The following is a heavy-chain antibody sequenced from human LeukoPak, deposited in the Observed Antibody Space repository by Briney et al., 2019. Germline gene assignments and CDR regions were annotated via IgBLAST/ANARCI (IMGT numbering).Heavy chain of an antibody. Sequence: GGSLRLSCAASGFTVSSNYMSWVRQAPGKGLEWVSVIYSGGSTYYADSVKGRSTISRDNSKNTLYLQMNSLGAEDTAVYYCAKRSGYSFKYYYYYMDVWGKGTTVTISS. J-gene: IGHJ6*03. CDR2: IYSGGST. CDR1: GFTVSSNY. CDR3: AKRSGYSFKYYYYYMDV. V-gene: IGHV3-53*01. D-gene: IGHD5-18*01.